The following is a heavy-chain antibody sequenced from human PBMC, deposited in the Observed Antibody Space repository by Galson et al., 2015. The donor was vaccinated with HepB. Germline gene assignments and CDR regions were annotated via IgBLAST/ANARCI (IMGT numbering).Heavy chain of an antibody. D-gene: IGHD3-22*01. CDR2: IIPFLGVP. CDR3: ARANASYESSGLAEYFQV. V-gene: IGHV1-69*04. CDR1: GGTFSRYA. J-gene: IGHJ1*01. Sequence: SVKVSCKASGGTFSRYAISWVRQAPGQGLGWIGRIIPFLGVPTYTQRFQGRVTITADKSTSTAYMAISSLTSDDTAMYYCARANASYESSGLAEYFQVWGQGTLVTVSS.